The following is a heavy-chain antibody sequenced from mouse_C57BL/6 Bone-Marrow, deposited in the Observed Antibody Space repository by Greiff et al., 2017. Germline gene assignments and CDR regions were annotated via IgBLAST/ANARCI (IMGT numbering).Heavy chain of an antibody. V-gene: IGHV1-26*01. CDR1: GYTFTDYS. Sequence: EVQLQQSGPELVQPGASVKISCKASGYTFTDYSMNWVKQSPGKSLEWIGDINPNTGGPSSNQKFTGKATLTVDKSSSTAYMELRSLTSEDSAVYYCARGYYGSGGYWGQGTTLTVSS. CDR3: ARGYYGSGGY. CDR2: INPNTGGP. J-gene: IGHJ2*01. D-gene: IGHD1-1*01.